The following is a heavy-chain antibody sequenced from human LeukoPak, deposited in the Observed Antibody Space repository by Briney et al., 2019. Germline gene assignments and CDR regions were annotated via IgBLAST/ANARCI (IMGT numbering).Heavy chain of an antibody. CDR1: GGSFSGYY. V-gene: IGHV3-21*01. J-gene: IGHJ4*02. Sequence: ETLSLTCAVYGGSFSGYYWSWVRQAPGKGLEWVSSISSSSSYIYYSDSVKGRFTISRDNAKKSLYLQMNSLRAEDTAIYYCASDSDVHCSGGSCTIFDYWGQGTLVTVSS. D-gene: IGHD2-15*01. CDR3: ASDSDVHCSGGSCTIFDY. CDR2: ISSSSSYI.